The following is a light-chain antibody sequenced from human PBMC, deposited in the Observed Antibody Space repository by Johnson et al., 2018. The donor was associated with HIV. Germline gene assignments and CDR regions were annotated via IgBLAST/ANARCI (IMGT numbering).Light chain of an antibody. V-gene: IGLV1-51*01. J-gene: IGLJ1*01. Sequence: QAVLTQPPSVSAAPGQKVTISCSGSSSNIGNNYVSWYQQLPGTAPKLLIYDNNKRPSGIPDRFSGSKSGTSATLGITGLQTGDEADYYCGTGDSSLCAVYCFGTGTKVTVL. CDR2: DNN. CDR3: GTGDSSLCAVYC. CDR1: SSNIGNNY.